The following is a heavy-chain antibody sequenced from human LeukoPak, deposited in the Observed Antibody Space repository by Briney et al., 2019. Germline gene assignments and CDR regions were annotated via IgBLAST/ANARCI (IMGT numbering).Heavy chain of an antibody. V-gene: IGHV4-59*12. CDR2: VYYTGST. CDR3: ARYYDFWRSYDY. D-gene: IGHD3-3*01. J-gene: IGHJ4*02. Sequence: SETLSLTCTVSGGYISSYYWSWIRQPPGEGLEWIGYVYYTGSTNYNPSLKSRVSISVDTSKNQFSLKLSSVTAADTAVYYCARYYDFWRSYDYWGQGTLVTVSS. CDR1: GGYISSYY.